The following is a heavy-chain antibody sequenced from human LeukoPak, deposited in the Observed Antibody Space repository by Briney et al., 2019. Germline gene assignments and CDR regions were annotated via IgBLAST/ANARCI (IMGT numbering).Heavy chain of an antibody. CDR2: IWYDGSNK. CDR1: GFTFSSYG. Sequence: TGGSLRLSCAASGFTFSSYGMHWVRQAPGKGLEWVAVIWYDGSNKYYADSVKGRFTISRDNSKNTLYLQMNSLRAEDTAVYYCAKAATGNVNLYYFDYWGQGTLVTVSS. D-gene: IGHD1-1*01. V-gene: IGHV3-33*06. J-gene: IGHJ4*02. CDR3: AKAATGNVNLYYFDY.